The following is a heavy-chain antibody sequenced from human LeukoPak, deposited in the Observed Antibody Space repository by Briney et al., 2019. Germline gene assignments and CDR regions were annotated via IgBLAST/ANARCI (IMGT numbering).Heavy chain of an antibody. CDR1: GYTFTSYD. D-gene: IGHD3-9*01. V-gene: IGHV1-8*01. J-gene: IGHJ6*02. CDR3: ARGPLRYFDWLLSQYYYYYGMDV. Sequence: ASVKVSCKASGYTFTSYDINWVRQATGQGLEWMGWMNPNSGNTGCAQKFQGRVTMTRNTSICTAYMELSSLRSEDTAVYYCARGPLRYFDWLLSQYYYYYGMDVWGQGTTVTVSS. CDR2: MNPNSGNT.